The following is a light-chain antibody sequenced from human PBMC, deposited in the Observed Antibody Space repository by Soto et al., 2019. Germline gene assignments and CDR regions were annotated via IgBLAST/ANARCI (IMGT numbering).Light chain of an antibody. CDR2: DDS. J-gene: IGLJ2*01. CDR3: QVCDSTSDHVV. CDR1: NIGSKS. V-gene: IGLV3-21*02. Sequence: SYELTQPPSVSVAPGQTAKITCGGNNIGSKSVHWYQQKPGQAPALVVYDDSVRPSGIPERFSGSNSGNTATLTISRVEAGDEADYYCQVCDSTSDHVVFGGGTKVTVL.